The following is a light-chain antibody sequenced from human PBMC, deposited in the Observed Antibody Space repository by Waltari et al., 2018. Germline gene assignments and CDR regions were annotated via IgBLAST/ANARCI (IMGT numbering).Light chain of an antibody. J-gene: IGLJ2*01. CDR1: SSNIGASDA. CDR3: QSYDSSLSGSV. Sequence: LAQPPSVSGAPGQTVTICCTENSSNIGASDALHQYPLLPGTAPKSLIYGNSNRPAGVPDRFSGSKSGTAASLAITGRQAEDAAGYYCQSYDSSLSGSVFGGGTKLTVL. V-gene: IGLV1-40*01. CDR2: GNS.